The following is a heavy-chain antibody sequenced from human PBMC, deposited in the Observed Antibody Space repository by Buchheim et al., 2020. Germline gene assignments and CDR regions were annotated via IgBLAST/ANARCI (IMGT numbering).Heavy chain of an antibody. Sequence: EVQLVESGGGLVKPGGSLRLSCVGSGFTLSTYNMNWVRQAPGKGLEWVSSISSTFNSIYYADSVKGRFTISRDNAKNYLYLEMNSLRAEDTAVYYCARDYMISHHYYGMDVWGQGTT. V-gene: IGHV3-21*01. D-gene: IGHD3/OR15-3a*01. J-gene: IGHJ6*02. CDR1: GFTLSTYN. CDR2: ISSTFNSI. CDR3: ARDYMISHHYYGMDV.